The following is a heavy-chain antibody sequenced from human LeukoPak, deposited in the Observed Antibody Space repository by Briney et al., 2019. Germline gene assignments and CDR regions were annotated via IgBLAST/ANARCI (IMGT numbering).Heavy chain of an antibody. CDR3: ARDLGSGWSRGYAFDI. Sequence: SETLSLTCSVSGGSISSYYWSWIRQPPGKGLEWIGYIYYSGSTNYNPSLKSRVTISVDTAKDQFSLKLSSVTAADTAVYYCARDLGSGWSRGYAFDIWGQGTMVTVSS. D-gene: IGHD6-19*01. J-gene: IGHJ3*02. V-gene: IGHV4-59*01. CDR2: IYYSGST. CDR1: GGSISSYY.